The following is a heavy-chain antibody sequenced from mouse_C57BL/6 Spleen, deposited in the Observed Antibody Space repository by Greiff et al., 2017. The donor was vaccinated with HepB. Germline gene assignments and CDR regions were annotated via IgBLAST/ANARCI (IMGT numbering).Heavy chain of an antibody. CDR1: GYTFTDYN. V-gene: IGHV1-22*01. J-gene: IGHJ3*01. D-gene: IGHD2-4*01. CDR2: INPNNGGT. CDR3: ARSNDYDGRPWFAY. Sequence: VQLQQSGPELVKPGASVKMSCKASGYTFTDYNMHWVKQSHGKSLEWIGYINPNNGGTSYNQKFKGKATLTVNKSSSTAYMELRSLTSEDSAVYYCARSNDYDGRPWFAYWGQGTLVTVSA.